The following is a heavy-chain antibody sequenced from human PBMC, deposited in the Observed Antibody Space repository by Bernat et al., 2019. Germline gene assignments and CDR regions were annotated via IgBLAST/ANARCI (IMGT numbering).Heavy chain of an antibody. V-gene: IGHV3-30*14. D-gene: IGHD3-10*01. J-gene: IGHJ5*02. CDR2: ISDDGSNQ. Sequence: VQLVESGGGLVQPGGSLRLSCAASGFTFSSYAMHWVRQAPGKGLQWVAVISDDGSNQYYADSVKGRLTISRDNSKNTLYLQMSSLRAEDTAVYYCARDSDYYGSGRLGWFDPWGQGALVTVSS. CDR1: GFTFSSYA. CDR3: ARDSDYYGSGRLGWFDP.